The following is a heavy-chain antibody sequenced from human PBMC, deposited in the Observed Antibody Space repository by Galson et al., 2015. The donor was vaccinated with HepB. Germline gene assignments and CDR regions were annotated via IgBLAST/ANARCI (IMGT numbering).Heavy chain of an antibody. Sequence: LRLNCAASGFIFSSSGMHWVRQAPGQGLEWVEVIWYDGSNKYYADSVKGRFTISRANSKNTLYLQMNSLSAEDTAVYYCARDSSLGYAVVTGVDYWLQGTLVTVSS. CDR1: GFIFSSSG. J-gene: IGHJ4*02. V-gene: IGHV3-33*01. D-gene: IGHD3-22*01. CDR2: IWYDGSNK. CDR3: ARDSSLGYAVVTGVDY.